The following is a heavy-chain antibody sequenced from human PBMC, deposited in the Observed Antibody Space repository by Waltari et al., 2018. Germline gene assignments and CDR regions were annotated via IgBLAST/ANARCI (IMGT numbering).Heavy chain of an antibody. J-gene: IGHJ4*02. Sequence: EVQLVESGGGLVKPGGCLRLSCAASGFTFNNAWMSWVRQAPGKGLEWVGRIKTKSEGGTTDYAAPVNGRFTISRDDSKNTLYVQMSILTTEDTAVYYCTALTSRNGYNFHGYWGQGILVTVSS. CDR3: TALTSRNGYNFHGY. V-gene: IGHV3-15*01. CDR1: GFTFNNAW. CDR2: IKTKSEGGTT. D-gene: IGHD5-12*01.